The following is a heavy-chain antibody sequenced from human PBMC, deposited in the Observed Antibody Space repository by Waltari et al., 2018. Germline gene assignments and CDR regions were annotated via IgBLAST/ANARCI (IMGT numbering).Heavy chain of an antibody. D-gene: IGHD3-22*01. CDR3: ARGYRNIYYDSSGYQMGY. J-gene: IGHJ4*02. V-gene: IGHV1-69*05. CDR2: IIPIFGTA. Sequence: QVQLVQSGAEVKKPGYSVTVSCKASGGNFSSTAISWVRPAPGQGLEWMGGIIPIFGTANYAQKFQGRVTITTDESTSTAYMELSSLRSEDTAVYYCARGYRNIYYDSSGYQMGYWGQGTLVTVSS. CDR1: GGNFSSTA.